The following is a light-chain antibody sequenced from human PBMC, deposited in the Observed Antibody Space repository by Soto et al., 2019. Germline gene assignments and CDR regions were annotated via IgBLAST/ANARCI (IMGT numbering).Light chain of an antibody. CDR1: SSDVGGYNY. CDR3: SSYTSSSTLPYV. V-gene: IGLV2-14*01. Sequence: QSALTQPASVSGSPGQSITISCTGTSSDVGGYNYVSWYQQHPGKAPKLIIYDVNNRPSGVSNRFSGSKSGNTATLTISGLQAEDEDDYYCSSYTSSSTLPYVFGAGTKLTVL. J-gene: IGLJ1*01. CDR2: DVN.